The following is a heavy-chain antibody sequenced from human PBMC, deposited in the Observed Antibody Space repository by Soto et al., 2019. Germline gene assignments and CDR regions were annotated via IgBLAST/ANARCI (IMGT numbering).Heavy chain of an antibody. Sequence: GGSLRLSCAASGFTFSDYYMSWIRQAPGKGLEWVSYISSSSSYTDYAESVKGRFNISRDNAKNSLYLQMNSLRAEDTAVYYCARDHHRYSGYDYVDYWGQGT. CDR2: ISSSSSYT. V-gene: IGHV3-11*05. CDR1: GFTFSDYY. CDR3: ARDHHRYSGYDYVDY. J-gene: IGHJ4*02. D-gene: IGHD5-12*01.